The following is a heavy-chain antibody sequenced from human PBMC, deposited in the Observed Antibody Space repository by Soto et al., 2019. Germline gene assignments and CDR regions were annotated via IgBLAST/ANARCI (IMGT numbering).Heavy chain of an antibody. V-gene: IGHV1-58*01. Sequence: SVKVSCKASGFTYTSSAVQWVRQARGQRLEWIGWIVVGSGNTNYAQKFQERVTITRDMSTSTAYMELSSLRSEDTAVYYCAVITIFGVVIDGTELEYWGQGTLVTVSS. CDR1: GFTYTSSA. CDR3: AVITIFGVVIDGTELEY. D-gene: IGHD3-3*01. CDR2: IVVGSGNT. J-gene: IGHJ4*02.